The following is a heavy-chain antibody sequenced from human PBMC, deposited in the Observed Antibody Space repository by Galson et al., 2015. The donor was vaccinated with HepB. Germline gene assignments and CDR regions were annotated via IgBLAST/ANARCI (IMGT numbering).Heavy chain of an antibody. CDR1: GFNFSTYA. J-gene: IGHJ4*02. V-gene: IGHV3-30-3*01. CDR3: ARVGNSIRGVTCYYFDY. Sequence: SLRLSCATSGFNFSTYAFHWVRQAPGKGLEWVAIISYEGANTYYRDSVKGRFTIPRDRSKNTLYLQMNNLRLEDTATYYCARVGNSIRGVTCYYFDYWGQGTLVTISS. D-gene: IGHD3-10*01. CDR2: ISYEGANT.